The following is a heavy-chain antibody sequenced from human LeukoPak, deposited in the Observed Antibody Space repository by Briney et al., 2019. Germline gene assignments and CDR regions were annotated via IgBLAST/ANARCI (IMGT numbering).Heavy chain of an antibody. CDR2: IYTSGST. CDR1: GGSISSGSYY. D-gene: IGHD3-10*01. V-gene: IGHV4-61*02. J-gene: IGHJ4*02. CDR3: ARGPAGLWFGEEVVGFDY. Sequence: PSETLSLTCTVSGGSISSGSYYWSWIRQPAGKGLEWIGRIYTSGSTNYNPSLKSRVTISVDTSKNQFSLKLSSVTAADTAVYHCARGPAGLWFGEEVVGFDYWGQGTLVTVSS.